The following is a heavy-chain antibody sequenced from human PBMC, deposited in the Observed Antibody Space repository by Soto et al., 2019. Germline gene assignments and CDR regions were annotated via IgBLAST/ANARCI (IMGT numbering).Heavy chain of an antibody. J-gene: IGHJ6*03. CDR1: GYTFTSYD. D-gene: IGHD3-10*01. CDR2: MNPNSGNT. Sequence: GASVNVSCKASGYTFTSYDINWVRQATGQGLEWMGWMNPNSGNTGYAQKFQGRVTMTRNTSISTAYMELSSLRSEDTAVYYCARGLLLLWFGGSIYMDVWGKGTTVTVSS. CDR3: ARGLLLLWFGGSIYMDV. V-gene: IGHV1-8*01.